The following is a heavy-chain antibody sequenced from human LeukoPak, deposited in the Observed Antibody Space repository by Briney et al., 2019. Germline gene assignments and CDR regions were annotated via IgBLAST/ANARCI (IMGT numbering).Heavy chain of an antibody. CDR1: GFTFSSYW. CDR3: ARGSGIAAAGSRYGMDV. J-gene: IGHJ6*02. D-gene: IGHD6-13*01. CDR2: INHSGST. V-gene: IGHV4-34*01. Sequence: GSLRLSCAASGFTFSSYWMSWVRQPPGKGLEWIGEINHSGSTNYNPSLKSRVTISVDTSKNQFSLKLSSVTAADTAVYYCARGSGIAAAGSRYGMDVWGQGTTVTVSS.